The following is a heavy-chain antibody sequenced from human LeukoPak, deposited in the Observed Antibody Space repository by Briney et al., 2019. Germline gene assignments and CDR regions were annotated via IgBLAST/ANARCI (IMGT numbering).Heavy chain of an antibody. J-gene: IGHJ1*01. D-gene: IGHD6-13*01. CDR2: ISGSGGST. Sequence: HSGGSLRLSCAASGFTFSRYGMSWVRQAPGKGLEWVSAISGSGGSTFCADSVKGRFTISRDNSKNTLYLQMNSLRAEDTAVYYCAKEAVRSSIAVAGTRYFQHWGQGTLVTVSS. CDR3: AKEAVRSSIAVAGTRYFQH. V-gene: IGHV3-23*01. CDR1: GFTFSRYG.